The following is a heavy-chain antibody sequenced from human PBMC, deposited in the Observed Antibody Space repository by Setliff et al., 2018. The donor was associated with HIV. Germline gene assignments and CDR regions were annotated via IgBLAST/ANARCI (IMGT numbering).Heavy chain of an antibody. CDR1: GGSFSGYN. J-gene: IGHJ6*03. CDR2: INHSGST. CDR3: TRDLWGDDYYYNNMDV. V-gene: IGHV4-34*01. Sequence: SETLSLTCAVYGGSFSGYNWSWIRQPPGKGLEWIGEINHSGSTNYSPSLRSRVTISVDTSKNQFSLRLSSVTAADTAVYYCTRDLWGDDYYYNNMDVWGKGTTVTVSS. D-gene: IGHD2-21*02.